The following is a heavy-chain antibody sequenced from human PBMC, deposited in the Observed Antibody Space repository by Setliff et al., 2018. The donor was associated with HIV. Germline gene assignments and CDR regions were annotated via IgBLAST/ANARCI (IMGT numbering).Heavy chain of an antibody. D-gene: IGHD3-3*01. J-gene: IGHJ4*02. V-gene: IGHV3-23*01. CDR1: GFTFSSYA. CDR3: ANGYDFWSGSSKGNFDY. CDR2: ISGSGGTT. Sequence: GESPKISCAASGFTFSSYAMSWVRQAPGKGLEWVSVISGSGGTTYYADFVKGRFTISRDNSKDTLYLQMISLRAEDTAVYYCANGYDFWSGSSKGNFDYWGQGTLVTVSS.